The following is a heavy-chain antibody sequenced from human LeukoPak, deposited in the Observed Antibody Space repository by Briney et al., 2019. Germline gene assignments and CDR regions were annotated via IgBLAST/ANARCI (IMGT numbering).Heavy chain of an antibody. J-gene: IGHJ4*02. D-gene: IGHD6-19*01. CDR1: GGSISSSRYY. Sequence: PSETLSLTCTVSGGSISSSRYYWGWIRQPPGKGLEWIGSIYYSGSTYYNPSLKSRVTISVDTSKNQFSLKLSSVTAADTAVYYCAAAVAGFFDYWGQGTLVTVSS. V-gene: IGHV4-39*07. CDR3: AAAVAGFFDY. CDR2: IYYSGST.